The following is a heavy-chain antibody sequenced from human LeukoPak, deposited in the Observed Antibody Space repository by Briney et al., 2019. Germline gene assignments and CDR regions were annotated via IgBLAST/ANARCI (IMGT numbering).Heavy chain of an antibody. CDR3: ARGGWLGWNWFDP. CDR1: GFTVGSNY. D-gene: IGHD6-19*01. Sequence: GGSLRLSCAASGFTVGSNYMSWVRQAPGKGLEWVSAIYSGGSTYFADSVKGRFTISRDNSKNTLYLQMNSLRAEDTAVYYCARGGWLGWNWFDPWGQGILVTVSS. V-gene: IGHV3-53*01. CDR2: IYSGGST. J-gene: IGHJ5*02.